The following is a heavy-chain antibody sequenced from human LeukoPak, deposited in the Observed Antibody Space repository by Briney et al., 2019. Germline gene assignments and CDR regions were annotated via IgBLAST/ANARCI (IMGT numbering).Heavy chain of an antibody. D-gene: IGHD1-26*01. J-gene: IGHJ4*02. CDR2: ILHSGNT. CDR1: GDSISSYY. CDR3: ARQPYTIGAYYFDY. Sequence: PSETLSLTCIFSGDSISSYYWSWIRQPPGKGLEWVGYILHSGNTNYNPSLKSRVTMSIDTSKNQFSLRLRSVTAADTAVYYCARQPYTIGAYYFDYWGPGTLVSVSS. V-gene: IGHV4-59*08.